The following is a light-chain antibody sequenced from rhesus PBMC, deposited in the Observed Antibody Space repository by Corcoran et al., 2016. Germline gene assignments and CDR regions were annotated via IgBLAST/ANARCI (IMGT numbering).Light chain of an antibody. CDR3: QQDNSLPLT. J-gene: IGKJ4*01. CDR1: QGISSY. V-gene: IGKV1-25*02. Sequence: DIQMTQSPSSVSASVGDRVTITCRASQGISSYLACYQQKPGKAPKLLIYSATTLQSGVTSRFSGSGSGTEFTLTISSLQPEDVATYYCQQDNSLPLTFGGGTKVEIK. CDR2: SAT.